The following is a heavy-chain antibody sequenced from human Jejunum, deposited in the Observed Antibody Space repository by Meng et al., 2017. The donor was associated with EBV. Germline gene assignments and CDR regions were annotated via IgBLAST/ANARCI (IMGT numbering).Heavy chain of an antibody. J-gene: IGHJ4*02. Sequence: QVHLQESGPGLVRPSGTLSLTCAVSGGSIRTDNWWSWVRQPPGKVLEYIGENHHSGSTKYNPSLKSRVTISVDKSNNHFSLKLSSVTAADTAVYYCARDRGVEDYWGQGTLVTVSS. V-gene: IGHV4-4*02. CDR3: ARDRGVEDY. CDR2: NHHSGST. D-gene: IGHD5-24*01. CDR1: GGSIRTDNW.